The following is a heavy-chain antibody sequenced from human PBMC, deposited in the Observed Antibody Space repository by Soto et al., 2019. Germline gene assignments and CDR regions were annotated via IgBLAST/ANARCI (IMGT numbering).Heavy chain of an antibody. V-gene: IGHV4-34*01. CDR3: ARASLWFPAPDAFDI. J-gene: IGHJ3*02. CDR2: INHSGST. CDR1: GGSFSGYY. D-gene: IGHD2-21*01. Sequence: QVQLQQWGAGLLKPSETLSLTCAVYGGSFSGYYWSWIRQPPGKGLEWIGEINHSGSTNYNPFLKSRVTISVDTSKNQFSLKLSSVTAADTAVYYCARASLWFPAPDAFDIWGQGTMVTVSS.